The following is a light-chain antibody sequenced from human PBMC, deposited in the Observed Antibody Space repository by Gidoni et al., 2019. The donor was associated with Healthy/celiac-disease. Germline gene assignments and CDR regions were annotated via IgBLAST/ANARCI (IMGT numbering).Light chain of an antibody. Sequence: DIQLTQSPSSLSASVGDRVTITCRASQSISSYLNWYQQKPGKAPKLLIYAASSLQSGVPSRFSGSGSGTDFTLTISSLQPEDVATYYCQQSYSTPHTFXQXTKLDIK. CDR1: QSISSY. CDR3: QQSYSTPHT. J-gene: IGKJ2*01. V-gene: IGKV1-39*01. CDR2: AAS.